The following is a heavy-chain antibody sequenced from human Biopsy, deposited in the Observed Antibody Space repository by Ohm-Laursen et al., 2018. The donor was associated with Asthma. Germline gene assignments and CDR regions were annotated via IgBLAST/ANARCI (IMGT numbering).Heavy chain of an antibody. V-gene: IGHV3-30*18. D-gene: IGHD5-12*01. CDR2: ISYDGNHK. Sequence: SLRLSCSASGFMFRSFGMRWVRQAPGKGLGWVAVISYDGNHKFYEDSVKGRFTISRDNSKNTLYLQMNSLRTEDTAVYYCAKRRGYSGHDNDYWGQGTLVIVSS. J-gene: IGHJ4*02. CDR3: AKRRGYSGHDNDY. CDR1: GFMFRSFG.